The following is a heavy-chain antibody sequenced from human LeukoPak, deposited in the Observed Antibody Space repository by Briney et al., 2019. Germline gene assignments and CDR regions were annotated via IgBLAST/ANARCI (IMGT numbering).Heavy chain of an antibody. CDR3: ARHYDYGGNSDWGY. D-gene: IGHD4-23*01. Sequence: SETLSLTCTVSGGSISSSSYYWGWIRQPPGKGLEWIGSIYYSGSTNYNPSLKSRVTISVDTSKNQFSLKLSSVTAADTAVYYCARHYDYGGNSDWGYWGQGTLVTVSS. J-gene: IGHJ4*02. CDR2: IYYSGST. V-gene: IGHV4-39*01. CDR1: GGSISSSSYY.